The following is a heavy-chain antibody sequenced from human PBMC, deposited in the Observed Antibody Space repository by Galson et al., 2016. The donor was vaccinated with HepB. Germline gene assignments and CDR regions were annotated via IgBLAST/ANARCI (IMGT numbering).Heavy chain of an antibody. D-gene: IGHD1-14*01. CDR3: TTVFHGLNLAH. J-gene: IGHJ4*02. V-gene: IGHV3-15*01. CDR1: GLAFKNVW. Sequence: SLRLSCASSGLAFKNVWMSWVRQAPGKGLEWVGRILTKAEGENRAYAAPVQGSFTMKRDDESSTVYLQMRKLNTEDTAFYFCTTVFHGLNLAHWGQGTRVTVS. CDR2: ILTKAEGENR.